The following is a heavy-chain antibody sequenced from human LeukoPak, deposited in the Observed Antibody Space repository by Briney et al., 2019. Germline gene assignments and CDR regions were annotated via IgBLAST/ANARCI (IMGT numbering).Heavy chain of an antibody. J-gene: IGHJ4*02. V-gene: IGHV1-8*01. Sequence: ASAKDSCKASGYTFTSYDINWVRQDTGQGLEWMGWMNPNSGNTGYAQKFQGRVTMTRNTSISTAYMELSSLRSEDTAVYYCARAYSGSYYWGQGTLVTVSS. CDR3: ARAYSGSYY. D-gene: IGHD1-26*01. CDR1: GYTFTSYD. CDR2: MNPNSGNT.